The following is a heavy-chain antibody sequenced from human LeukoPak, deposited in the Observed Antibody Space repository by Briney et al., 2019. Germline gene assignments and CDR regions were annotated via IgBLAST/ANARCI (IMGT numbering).Heavy chain of an antibody. D-gene: IGHD2-8*01. CDR2: IKQDGSEK. Sequence: GGSLRLSCAASGFTFSSYWMSWVRQAPGKGLEWVANIKQDGSEKYYVDSVKGRFTISRDNAKNSLYLQMNSLRAEDTAVYYCARDGLYCTNGVCYFDYWGQGNLVTVSS. CDR1: GFTFSSYW. V-gene: IGHV3-7*01. CDR3: ARDGLYCTNGVCYFDY. J-gene: IGHJ4*02.